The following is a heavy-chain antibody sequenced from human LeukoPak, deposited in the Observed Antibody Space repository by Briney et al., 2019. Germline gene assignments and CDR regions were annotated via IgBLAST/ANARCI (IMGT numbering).Heavy chain of an antibody. CDR2: IIPILGIA. CDR1: GGTFSSYT. J-gene: IGHJ5*02. CDR3: ARDEPLSNTMIVVAQAYGFDP. D-gene: IGHD3-22*01. V-gene: IGHV1-69*02. Sequence: SVKVSCKASGGTFSSYTISWVRQAPGQGLEWMGRIIPILGIANYAQKFQGRVTITADKSTSTAYMELSSLRSEDTAVYYCARDEPLSNTMIVVAQAYGFDPWGQGTLVTVSS.